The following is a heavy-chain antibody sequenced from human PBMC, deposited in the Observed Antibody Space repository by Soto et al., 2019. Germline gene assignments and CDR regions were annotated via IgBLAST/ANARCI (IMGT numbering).Heavy chain of an antibody. CDR1: GYSFANYW. J-gene: IGHJ4*02. V-gene: IGHV5-51*01. Sequence: GESLKISCKASGYSFANYWVGWVCQKPGKGLEWMGVIYPGDSETTYSPSFEGQVIISVDRSRGTAFLEWSSLKASDTAMYYCARPGAPTDTVVYDFWGQGTQVTVSS. CDR3: ARPGAPTDTVVYDF. CDR2: IYPGDSET. D-gene: IGHD5-18*01.